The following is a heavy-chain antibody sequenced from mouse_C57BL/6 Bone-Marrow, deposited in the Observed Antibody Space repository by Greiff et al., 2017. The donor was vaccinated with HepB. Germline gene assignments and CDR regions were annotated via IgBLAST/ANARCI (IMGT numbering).Heavy chain of an antibody. J-gene: IGHJ4*01. CDR2: IDPETGGT. CDR3: TRHPLYPNDAMDY. Sequence: VQLQQSGAELVRPGASVTLSCKASGYTFTDYEMHWVKQTPVHGLEWIGAIDPETGGTAYNQKFKGKAILTADKSSSTAYMELRSLTSKDSAVYYCTRHPLYPNDAMDYGGQGTAVTVTS. V-gene: IGHV1-15*01. D-gene: IGHD2-12*01. CDR1: GYTFTDYE.